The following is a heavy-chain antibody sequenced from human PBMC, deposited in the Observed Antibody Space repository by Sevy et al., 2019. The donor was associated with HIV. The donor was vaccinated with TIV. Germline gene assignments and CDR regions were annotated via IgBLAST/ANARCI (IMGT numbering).Heavy chain of an antibody. J-gene: IGHJ4*02. D-gene: IGHD3-22*01. V-gene: IGHV3-53*01. CDR3: ASLRGGYYPDY. CDR1: GFTVSSNY. Sequence: GGSLRLSCAVSGFTVSSNYMSWVRQAPGKGLEWVSVIYSGGNRNYADSVKGRFTISRDNSKNTLYLQMNSLRAEDTAVYYCASLRGGYYPDYWGQGTLVTVSS. CDR2: IYSGGNR.